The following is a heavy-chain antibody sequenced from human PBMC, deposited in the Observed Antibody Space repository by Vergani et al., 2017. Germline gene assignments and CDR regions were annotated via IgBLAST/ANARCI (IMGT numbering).Heavy chain of an antibody. CDR3: AKDRGDCTNGVCLEYYFDY. D-gene: IGHD2-8*01. J-gene: IGHJ4*02. CDR1: GFTFSSYG. V-gene: IGHV3-30*02. CDR2: IRYDGSNK. Sequence: QVQLVESGGGVVQPGRSLRLSCAASGFTFSSYGMHWVRQAPGKGLEWVAFIRYDGSNKYYADSVKGRFTISRDNSKNTLYLQMNSLRAEDTAVYYCAKDRGDCTNGVCLEYYFDYWGQGTLVTVSS.